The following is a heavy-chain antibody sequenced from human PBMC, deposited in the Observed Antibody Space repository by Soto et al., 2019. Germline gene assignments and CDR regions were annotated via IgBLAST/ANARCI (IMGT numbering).Heavy chain of an antibody. Sequence: QVQLVQSGAEVKKPGASVKVACKASGYTFTSYDSNWVRQATGQGLEWMGWMNPNIDNTGYAEKFQGRVTMTRNTSINTAFMELSSLRSEDTAVYCCARAVGLLSRMDVWGQGTTVTVSS. CDR1: GYTFTSYD. J-gene: IGHJ6*02. CDR2: MNPNIDNT. CDR3: ARAVGLLSRMDV. V-gene: IGHV1-8*01. D-gene: IGHD2-15*01.